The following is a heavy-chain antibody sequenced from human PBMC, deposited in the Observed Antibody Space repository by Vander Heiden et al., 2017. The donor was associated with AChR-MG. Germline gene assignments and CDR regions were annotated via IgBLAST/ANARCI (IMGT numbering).Heavy chain of an antibody. J-gene: IGHJ6*02. V-gene: IGHV1-18*01. CDR1: GYTFTNYG. CDR3: VREVKPRYGYSGPLLFYMDV. CDR2: VSTYNGNT. Sequence: QVQLVQSGAEVKKPGASVKVSCKASGYTFTNYGVNWVRQAPGQGLEWMGWVSTYNGNTNYAQILQGRVTMTTDTSTTTAYMELRSLRSDDTAVYYCVREVKPRYGYSGPLLFYMDVWGQGTTVTVSS. D-gene: IGHD5-12*01.